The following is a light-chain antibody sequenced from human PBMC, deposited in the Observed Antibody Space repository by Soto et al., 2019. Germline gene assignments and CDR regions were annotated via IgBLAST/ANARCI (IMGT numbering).Light chain of an antibody. CDR2: GAS. CDR3: QQYNNWPPGFT. V-gene: IGKV3-15*01. CDR1: QSVSSN. Sequence: EIVMTQSPATLSVSPGERATLACRASQSVSSNLAWYQQKPGQAPRLLIYGASTRATGIPARFSGSRSGTEFTLTISTLQSEDCAVYYCQQYNNWPPGFTFGPGTKVDIK. J-gene: IGKJ3*01.